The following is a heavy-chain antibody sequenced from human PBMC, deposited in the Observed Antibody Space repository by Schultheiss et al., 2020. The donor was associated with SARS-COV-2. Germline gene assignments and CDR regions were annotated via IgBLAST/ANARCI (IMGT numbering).Heavy chain of an antibody. CDR3: ARAVAGPFDY. Sequence: SQTLSLTCTVSGGSVSSGSYYWSWIRQPPGKGLEWIGYIYYSGSTNYNPSLKSRVTISVDTSKNQFSLKLSSVTAADTAVYYCARAVAGPFDYWGQGTLVTVSS. D-gene: IGHD6-19*01. CDR1: GGSVSSGSYY. J-gene: IGHJ4*02. V-gene: IGHV4-61*01. CDR2: IYYSGST.